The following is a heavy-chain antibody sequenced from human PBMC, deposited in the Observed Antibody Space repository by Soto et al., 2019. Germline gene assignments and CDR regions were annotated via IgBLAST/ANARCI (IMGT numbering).Heavy chain of an antibody. CDR2: ITDNGGDA. Sequence: GGSLRLSCVASGLTFGSRAMSWVRQAPGEGLQWVATITDNGGDAKYADSVRGRFVISRDNSKKTLYLQMTSLTAEDSAMYFCARGSTESYPGSRIFDFWGRGTLVTVCS. D-gene: IGHD3-10*01. J-gene: IGHJ4*02. V-gene: IGHV3-23*01. CDR1: GLTFGSRA. CDR3: ARGSTESYPGSRIFDF.